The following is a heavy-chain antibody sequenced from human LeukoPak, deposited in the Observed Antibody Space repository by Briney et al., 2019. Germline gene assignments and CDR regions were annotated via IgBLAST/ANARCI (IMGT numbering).Heavy chain of an antibody. J-gene: IGHJ1*01. Sequence: GASVKVSCKASGYTFTSYGISWVRQAPGQGVEWRGWISAYNGNTNYAQKLQGRVTMTTDTSTSTAYMELRSLRSDDTAVYYCARDQGRVAGIVRLQHWGQGTLVTVSS. CDR3: ARDQGRVAGIVRLQH. V-gene: IGHV1-18*04. CDR2: ISAYNGNT. D-gene: IGHD6-19*01. CDR1: GYTFTSYG.